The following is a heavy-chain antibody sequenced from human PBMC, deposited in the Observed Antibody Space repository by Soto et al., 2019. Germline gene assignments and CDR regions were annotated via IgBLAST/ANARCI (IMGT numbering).Heavy chain of an antibody. CDR2: INADGTST. D-gene: IGHD5-12*01. Sequence: DVQLVESGGGLVQPGGSLRLSCAASGFTFSNSWMHWVRQVSGKGLEWVSRINADGTSTSYADSVKGRFTISRDNAKNTLYLHVNSLRAEDTAVYYCVKVVARGVGVPRFYFDSWGQGALVTVSS. J-gene: IGHJ4*02. CDR3: VKVVARGVGVPRFYFDS. CDR1: GFTFSNSW. V-gene: IGHV3-74*01.